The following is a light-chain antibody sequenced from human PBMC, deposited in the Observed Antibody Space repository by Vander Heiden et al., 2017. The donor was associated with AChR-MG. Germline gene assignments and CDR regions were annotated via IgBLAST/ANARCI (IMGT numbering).Light chain of an antibody. Sequence: DVVMTQSPLSLPVTLGQPASISCRSSQSLVRSDGNTYLNWFQQRPGQSPRRLIYSVSNRESGVPDRFSGSGSGTDFTLKISRVEAEDVGVYYCMQGTHLYTFGQGTKLEIK. CDR1: QSLVRSDGNTY. J-gene: IGKJ2*01. CDR2: SVS. CDR3: MQGTHLYT. V-gene: IGKV2-30*02.